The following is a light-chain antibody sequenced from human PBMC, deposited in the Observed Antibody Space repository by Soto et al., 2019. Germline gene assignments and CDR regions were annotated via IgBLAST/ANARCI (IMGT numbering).Light chain of an antibody. CDR1: QSVSNNF. CDR2: GAS. V-gene: IGKV3-20*01. Sequence: EIVLTQSPGTLSLSPGDRATLSCRASQSVSNNFLAWYQQKPGQAPRLLLYGASTRAIGIPDRFSGSWSGTDFTLTINRLEPEDFAVYYCQHYDTSPPLTFGGGTKVEVK. J-gene: IGKJ4*01. CDR3: QHYDTSPPLT.